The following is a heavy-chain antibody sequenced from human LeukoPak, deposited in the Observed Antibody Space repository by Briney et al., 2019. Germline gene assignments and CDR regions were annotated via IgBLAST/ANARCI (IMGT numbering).Heavy chain of an antibody. J-gene: IGHJ4*02. Sequence: GGSLRLSCAASGFTFSSYGMHWVRQAPGKGLEWVAFIRYDGSNKYYADSVKGRFTISRDNSKNTLYLQMNSLRAEDTAVYYCAKDYDFWSGGDQINWGQGTLVTVSS. D-gene: IGHD3-3*01. CDR3: AKDYDFWSGGDQIN. V-gene: IGHV3-30*02. CDR1: GFTFSSYG. CDR2: IRYDGSNK.